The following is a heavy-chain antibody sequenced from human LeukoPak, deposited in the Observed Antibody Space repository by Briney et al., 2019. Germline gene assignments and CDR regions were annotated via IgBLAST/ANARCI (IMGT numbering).Heavy chain of an antibody. D-gene: IGHD5-12*01. CDR3: ARAIVGTENFDY. CDR1: GFSFSTYA. J-gene: IGHJ4*02. CDR2: VSHDRRTK. Sequence: PGGSLRLSCAASGFSFSTYAMHWVRQAPGKGLEWVAVVSHDRRTKYYTDPLKGRFTISRDNSKNTLYLQMNGLRTDDAAVYYCARAIVGTENFDYWGQGTLVTVSS. V-gene: IGHV3-30*10.